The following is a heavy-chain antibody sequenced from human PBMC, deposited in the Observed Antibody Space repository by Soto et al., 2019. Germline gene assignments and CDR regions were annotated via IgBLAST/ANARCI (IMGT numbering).Heavy chain of an antibody. D-gene: IGHD5-12*01. CDR1: GGSISSSSYY. CDR2: IYYSGST. J-gene: IGHJ4*02. V-gene: IGHV4-39*01. Sequence: PSETLSLTCTVSGGSISSSSYYWGWIRQPPGKGLEWIGSIYYSGSTYYNPSLKSRVTISVDTSKNQFSLKLSSVTAADTAVYYCAGGYHPPLLSYWGQGTPVTVSS. CDR3: AGGYHPPLLSY.